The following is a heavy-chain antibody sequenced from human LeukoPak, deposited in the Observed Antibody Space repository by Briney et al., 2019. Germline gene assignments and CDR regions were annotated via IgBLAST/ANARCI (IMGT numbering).Heavy chain of an antibody. Sequence: SETLSLTCTVSGGSISSYYWSWIRQPAGKGLEWIGRIYTSGSTNYNPSLKSRVTMSVDTSKNQFSLKLSSVTAADTAVYYCASENYDFWSGYSPNWFDPWGQGTLVTVSS. CDR3: ASENYDFWSGYSPNWFDP. D-gene: IGHD3-3*01. V-gene: IGHV4-4*07. CDR1: GGSISSYY. J-gene: IGHJ5*02. CDR2: IYTSGST.